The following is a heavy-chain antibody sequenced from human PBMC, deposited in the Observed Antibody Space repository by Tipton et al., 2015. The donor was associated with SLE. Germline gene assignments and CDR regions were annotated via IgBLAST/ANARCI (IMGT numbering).Heavy chain of an antibody. CDR2: IYHSGST. J-gene: IGHJ4*02. V-gene: IGHV4-30-2*01. CDR1: GGSISSDGYS. Sequence: TLSLTCAVSGGSISSDGYSLSWIRQPPGKGLEWIGYIYHSGSTYSNPSLRSRVTISVGTSKNQFFLQLTSVTAADTAVYFCARGREGVTTSDFDYWGQGTLVTVSP. D-gene: IGHD4-17*01. CDR3: ARGREGVTTSDFDY.